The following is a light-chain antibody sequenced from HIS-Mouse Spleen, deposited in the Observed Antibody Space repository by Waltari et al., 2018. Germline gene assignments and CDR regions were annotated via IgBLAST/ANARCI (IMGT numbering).Light chain of an antibody. CDR1: SSTIGSNT. CDR2: SNN. CDR3: AAWDDSLNGLWV. Sequence: QSVLTQPPSASGTPGPRVTIHCSGSSSTIGSNTVNWYQQLPGTAPKLLISSNNQRPSGVPDRFSGSKSGTSASLAISGLQSEDEADYYCAAWDDSLNGLWVFGGGTKLTVL. J-gene: IGLJ3*02. V-gene: IGLV1-44*01.